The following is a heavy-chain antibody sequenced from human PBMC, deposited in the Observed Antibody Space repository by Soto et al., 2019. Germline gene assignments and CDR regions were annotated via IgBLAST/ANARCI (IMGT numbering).Heavy chain of an antibody. CDR1: GGSISSGGYY. CDR2: IYYSGST. J-gene: IGHJ4*02. CDR3: ARDSGSYWLFDY. D-gene: IGHD1-26*01. V-gene: IGHV4-31*03. Sequence: SETLSLTCTVSGGSISSGGYYWSWIRQHPGKGLEWIGYIYYSGSTYYNPSLKSRVTISVDTSKNQFSLKLSSVTAADTAVYYCARDSGSYWLFDYWGQGTLVTVSS.